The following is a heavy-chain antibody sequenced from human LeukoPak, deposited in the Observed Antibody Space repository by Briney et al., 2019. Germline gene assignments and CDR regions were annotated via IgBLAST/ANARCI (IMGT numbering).Heavy chain of an antibody. CDR1: GFNFDIFA. D-gene: IGHD5-24*01. CDR2: LGRSGGNK. J-gene: IGHJ4*02. Sequence: GGSLRLSCVASGFNFDIFAMNWVRQSPGGGLEWVASLGRSGGNKNYADSVKGRFTSSRDNSKNTLFLQMNSLRVEDSAIYYCAKGEMATSNWGQGTLVTVSS. V-gene: IGHV3-23*01. CDR3: AKGEMATSN.